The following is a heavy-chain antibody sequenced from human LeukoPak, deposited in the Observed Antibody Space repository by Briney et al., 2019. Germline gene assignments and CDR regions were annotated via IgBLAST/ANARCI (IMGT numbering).Heavy chain of an antibody. J-gene: IGHJ4*02. CDR1: GFTFRSYG. CDR3: AKDPTHYRVWDDYDSTVLSY. CDR2: SGRGDST. V-gene: IGHV3-23*01. Sequence: PGGTLRLSCAASGFTFRSYGMTWVRQAPGKGLEWVSASGRGDSTYYADSVKGRFTISRDNSKNTLYLQMNSLRAADTAVYYRAKDPTHYRVWDDYDSTVLSYWGQGTLVTVSS. D-gene: IGHD3-22*01.